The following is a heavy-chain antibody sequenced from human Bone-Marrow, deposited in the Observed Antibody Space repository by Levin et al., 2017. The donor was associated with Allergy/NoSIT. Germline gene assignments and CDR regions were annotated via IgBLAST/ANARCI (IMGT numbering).Heavy chain of an antibody. D-gene: IGHD2-15*01. CDR2: INHSGST. CDR1: GGSFSGYY. Sequence: ESLKISCAVYGGSFSGYYWSWIRQPPGKGLEWIGEINHSGSTNYNPSLKSRVTISVDTSKNQFSLKLSSVTAADTAVYYCARGVEVVAATPRRYYYYGMDVWGQGTTVTVSS. J-gene: IGHJ6*02. CDR3: ARGVEVVAATPRRYYYYGMDV. V-gene: IGHV4-34*01.